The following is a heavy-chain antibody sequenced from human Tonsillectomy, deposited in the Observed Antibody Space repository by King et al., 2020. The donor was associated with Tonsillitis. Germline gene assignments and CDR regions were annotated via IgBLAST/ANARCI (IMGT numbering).Heavy chain of an antibody. CDR2: ISIYNGNT. Sequence: VQLVESGAEVKKPGASVKVSCKASGYTFTDNSINWVRQAPGQGLEWMGWISIYNGNTNYAQKVQDRISMTTDTSTNTAYMELRSLRSDDTAVYFCARGEDDGQSDLDYWGQGTLVTVSS. J-gene: IGHJ4*02. CDR3: ARGEDDGQSDLDY. D-gene: IGHD3-3*01. CDR1: GYTFTDNS. V-gene: IGHV1-18*04.